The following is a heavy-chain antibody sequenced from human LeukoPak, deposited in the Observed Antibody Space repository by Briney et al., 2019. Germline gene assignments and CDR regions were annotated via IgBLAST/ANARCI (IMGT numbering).Heavy chain of an antibody. D-gene: IGHD1-1*01. V-gene: IGHV3-21*01. J-gene: IGHJ5*02. Sequence: GGSLRLSCAASGFTFSSYSMNWVRQAPGKGLEWVSSISSSSSYIYYADSVKGRFTISRDNAKNSLYLQMNSLRAEDTAVYYCASLGVVPSTGFNWFDPWGQGTLVTVSS. CDR2: ISSSSSYI. CDR1: GFTFSSYS. CDR3: ASLGVVPSTGFNWFDP.